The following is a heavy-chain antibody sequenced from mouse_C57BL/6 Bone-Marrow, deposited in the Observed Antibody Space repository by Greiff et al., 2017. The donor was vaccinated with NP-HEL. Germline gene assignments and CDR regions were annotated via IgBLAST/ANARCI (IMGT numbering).Heavy chain of an antibody. Sequence: EVMLVESGGGLVKPGGSLKLSCAASGFTFSSYAMSWVRQTPEKRLEWVATISDGGSYTYYPDNVKGRFTISRDNAKNNLYLQMSHLKSEDTAMYYCARGGYYGSSLYAMDYWGQGTSVTVSS. D-gene: IGHD1-1*01. CDR3: ARGGYYGSSLYAMDY. V-gene: IGHV5-4*03. J-gene: IGHJ4*01. CDR1: GFTFSSYA. CDR2: ISDGGSYT.